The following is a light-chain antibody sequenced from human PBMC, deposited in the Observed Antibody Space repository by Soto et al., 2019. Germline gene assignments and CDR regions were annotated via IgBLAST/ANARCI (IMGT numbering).Light chain of an antibody. CDR1: QSALYSSNHQTY. CDR3: MQSTQLPPT. J-gene: IGKJ5*01. V-gene: IGKV2D-29*02. CDR2: EVS. Sequence: VMTQSPDSLAVPLGERATINCKYRQSALYSSNHQTYLAWYLQKPGQSPQLVIYEVSTRVSGVPDRFSGSGSGTDFTLEISRVETDDFGIYYCMQSTQLPPTFGQGTRLEIK.